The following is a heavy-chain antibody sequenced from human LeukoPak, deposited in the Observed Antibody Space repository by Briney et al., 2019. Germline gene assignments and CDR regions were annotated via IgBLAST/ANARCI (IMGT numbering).Heavy chain of an antibody. D-gene: IGHD3-22*01. CDR2: ISYSGST. V-gene: IGHV4-59*01. CDR1: GGSISSYH. Sequence: ETLSLTCTVSGGSISSYHWSWIPQPPGKRLEWIGFISYSGSTNSNPSLKSRVAISIDTSENQFSLKLSSVTAADTAVYYCVRGNYDSRGYSNAFDIWGQGAMVSVSS. CDR3: VRGNYDSRGYSNAFDI. J-gene: IGHJ3*02.